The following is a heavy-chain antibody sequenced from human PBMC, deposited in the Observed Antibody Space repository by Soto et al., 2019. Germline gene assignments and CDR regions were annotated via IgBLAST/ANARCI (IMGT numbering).Heavy chain of an antibody. CDR1: GFTFSSYS. D-gene: IGHD3-10*01. CDR2: ISSSSSTI. V-gene: IGHV3-48*02. J-gene: IGHJ4*02. Sequence: GGPRLSCAASGFTFSSYSMNWVRHAPGKGLEWVSYISSSSSTIYYADSVKGRFTISRDNAKNSLYLQMNSLRDEDTAVYYCAARGPLWFGDGSWGRGPRV. CDR3: AARGPLWFGDGS.